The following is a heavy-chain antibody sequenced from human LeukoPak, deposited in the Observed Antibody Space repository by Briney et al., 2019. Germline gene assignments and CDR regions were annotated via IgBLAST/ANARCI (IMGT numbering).Heavy chain of an antibody. CDR2: IYYSGST. V-gene: IGHV4-39*07. Sequence: SETLSLTCTVSGGSISSSSYYWGWIRQPPGKGLEWIGSIYYSGSTYYNPSLKSRVTISVDTSKNQFSLKLSSVTAADTAVYYCARDHRDPYYYASGNYFDYWGQGTLVTVSS. CDR1: GGSISSSSYY. D-gene: IGHD3-10*01. CDR3: ARDHRDPYYYASGNYFDY. J-gene: IGHJ4*02.